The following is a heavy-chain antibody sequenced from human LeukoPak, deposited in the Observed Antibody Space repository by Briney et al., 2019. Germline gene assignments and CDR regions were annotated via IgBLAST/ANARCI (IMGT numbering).Heavy chain of an antibody. CDR3: ARAGYYDSSGYYYDAFDI. D-gene: IGHD3-22*01. V-gene: IGHV4-59*08. CDR1: GGSISSYY. J-gene: IGHJ3*02. CDR2: FHYSGST. Sequence: SETLSLTCTVSGGSISSYYWSWIRQPPGKGLEWIGYFHYSGSTNYNPSLKSRVTISVDTSKNQFSLKLSSVTAADTAVYYCARAGYYDSSGYYYDAFDIWGQGTMVTVSS.